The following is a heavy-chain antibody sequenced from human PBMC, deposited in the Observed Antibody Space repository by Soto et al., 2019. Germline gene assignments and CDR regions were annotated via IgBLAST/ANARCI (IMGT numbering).Heavy chain of an antibody. CDR2: ITATGDRT. D-gene: IGHD3-22*01. CDR1: GFRFSSYS. CDR3: ATMNGYFEY. V-gene: IGHV3-23*01. Sequence: ETLRLSCADSGFRFSSYSMSWVRQTPGKGLEWVAAITATGDRTYYADSVTGRFTISRDNSKKTHYLQMTSLRAEDTAMYYCATMNGYFEYWGQGTPVTVSS. J-gene: IGHJ4*02.